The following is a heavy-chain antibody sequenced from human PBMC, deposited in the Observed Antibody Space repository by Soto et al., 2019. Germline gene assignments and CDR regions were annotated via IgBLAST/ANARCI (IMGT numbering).Heavy chain of an antibody. CDR1: GYTFTSYD. D-gene: IGHD3-9*01. CDR2: MNPNSGNT. Sequence: ASVKVSCKASGYTFTSYDINWVRQTTGQGLEWMGWMNPNSGNTGYAQKFQGRVTMTRNTSISTAYMELSSLRSEDTAVYYCARGIGVRYYDILTGYYSAPNDAFDIWGQGTMVTVSS. V-gene: IGHV1-8*01. CDR3: ARGIGVRYYDILTGYYSAPNDAFDI. J-gene: IGHJ3*02.